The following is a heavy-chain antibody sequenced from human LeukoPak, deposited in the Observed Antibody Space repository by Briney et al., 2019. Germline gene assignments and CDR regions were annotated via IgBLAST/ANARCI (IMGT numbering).Heavy chain of an antibody. CDR1: GFTFNNFA. Sequence: GRSLRLSCAASGFTFNNFAMRWVRQAPGKGLEWVAVISYDGSNKYCADSVKGRFTISRDNSKNTLYLQMNSLRAEDTAVYYCARPLTTGESRGYFDYWGQGTLVTVSS. D-gene: IGHD7-27*01. CDR3: ARPLTTGESRGYFDY. CDR2: ISYDGSNK. J-gene: IGHJ4*02. V-gene: IGHV3-30-3*01.